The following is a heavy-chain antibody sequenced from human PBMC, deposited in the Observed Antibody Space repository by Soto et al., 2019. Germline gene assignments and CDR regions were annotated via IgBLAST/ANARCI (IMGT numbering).Heavy chain of an antibody. CDR3: GRTRSDYATGGYYYGMDV. J-gene: IGHJ6*02. D-gene: IGHD2-8*02. CDR1: GFTFSRYW. Sequence: GGSLRLSCAASGFTFSRYWMHWVRQAPGKGLVWVSRINSGGSGTSYAVSVKGRFTISRDNAKNTLHLQMKSLRAEDTAVYYCGRTRSDYATGGYYYGMDVWGQGTTVTVSS. CDR2: INSGGSGT. V-gene: IGHV3-74*01.